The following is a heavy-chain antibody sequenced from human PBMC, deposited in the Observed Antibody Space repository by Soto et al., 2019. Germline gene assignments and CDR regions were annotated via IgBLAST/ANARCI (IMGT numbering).Heavy chain of an antibody. V-gene: IGHV3-30-3*01. Sequence: GGSLRLSCAASGFTFSSYAMHWVRQAPGKGLEWVAVISYDGSNKYYADSVKGRFTISRDNSKNTLYLQMNSLRAEDTAVYYCARDFTERRFDYWGQGTLVTVSS. CDR1: GFTFSSYA. CDR3: ARDFTERRFDY. J-gene: IGHJ4*02. CDR2: ISYDGSNK.